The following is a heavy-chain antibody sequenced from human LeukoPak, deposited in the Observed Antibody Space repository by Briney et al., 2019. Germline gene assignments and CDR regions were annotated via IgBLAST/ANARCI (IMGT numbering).Heavy chain of an antibody. CDR3: ARTVGTPYYYYYYMDV. J-gene: IGHJ6*03. Sequence: SETLSLTCSVNGGSIRTSYWSWIRQPPGKGLEWIGYVYYSGSTNYNPSLKNRVTISIDTSKIQFSLKLSSVTAADTAVYYCARTVGTPYYYYYYMDVWGKGTTVTVSS. CDR1: GGSIRTSY. V-gene: IGHV4-59*01. CDR2: VYYSGST. D-gene: IGHD4-23*01.